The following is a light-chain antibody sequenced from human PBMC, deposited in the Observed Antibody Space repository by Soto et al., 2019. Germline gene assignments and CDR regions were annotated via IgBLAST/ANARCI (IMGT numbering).Light chain of an antibody. J-gene: IGLJ1*01. CDR3: SSYTSSSTHYV. CDR2: DVS. V-gene: IGLV2-14*01. CDR1: SSDVGGYNY. Sequence: QSVLTQPACVSGSLGQSITISCTGTSSDVGGYNYVSWYQQHPGKAHKLMIYDVSNRPSGVSNRFSGSKSGNTASLTISGLQAEDEADYYCSSYTSSSTHYVFGTGSKVTVL.